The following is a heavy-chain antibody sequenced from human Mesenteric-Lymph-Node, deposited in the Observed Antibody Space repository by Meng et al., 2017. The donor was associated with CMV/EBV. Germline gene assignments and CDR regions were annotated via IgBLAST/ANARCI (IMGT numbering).Heavy chain of an antibody. J-gene: IGHJ5*02. CDR1: GYNFIDYY. V-gene: IGHV1-8*02. Sequence: ASVKVSCKASGYNFIDYYVHWVRQAPGQGLEWMGWMNPNSGNTGYAQKFQGRVTMTRNTSISTAYMELSSLRSEDTAVYYCARGTSRRITIFGVVRYNWFDPWGQGTLVTVSS. CDR2: MNPNSGNT. D-gene: IGHD3-3*01. CDR3: ARGTSRRITIFGVVRYNWFDP.